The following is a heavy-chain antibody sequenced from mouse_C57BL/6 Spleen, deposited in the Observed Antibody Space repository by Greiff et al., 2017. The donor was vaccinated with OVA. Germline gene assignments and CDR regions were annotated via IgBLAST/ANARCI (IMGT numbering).Heavy chain of an antibody. Sequence: EVQLVESGPGLVKPSQSLSLTCSVTGYSITSGYYWNWIRQFPGNKLEWMGYISYDGSNNYNPSLKNRISITRDTSKNQFFLKLNSVTTEDTATYYCARDHDYDVVYFDYWGQGTTLTVSS. J-gene: IGHJ2*01. CDR1: GYSITSGYY. CDR3: ARDHDYDVVYFDY. CDR2: ISYDGSN. D-gene: IGHD2-4*01. V-gene: IGHV3-6*01.